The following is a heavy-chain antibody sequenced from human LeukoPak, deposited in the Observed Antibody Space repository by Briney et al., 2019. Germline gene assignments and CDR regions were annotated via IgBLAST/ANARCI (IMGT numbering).Heavy chain of an antibody. V-gene: IGHV4-59*08. CDR2: IYYSGST. CDR3: ARLRWELLSTHRAFDI. J-gene: IGHJ3*02. Sequence: SETLSLTCTVSGGSISSYYWSWIRQPPGKGLEWIGYIYYSGSTNYNPSLKSRVTISVDTSKNQFSLKLSSVTAADTAVYYCARLRWELLSTHRAFDIWGQGTMVTVSS. D-gene: IGHD1-26*01. CDR1: GGSISSYY.